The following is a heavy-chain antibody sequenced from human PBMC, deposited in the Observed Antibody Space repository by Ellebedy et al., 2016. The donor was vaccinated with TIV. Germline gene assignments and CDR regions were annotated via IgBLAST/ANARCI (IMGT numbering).Heavy chain of an antibody. Sequence: SETLSLXXTVSGASIRSYYWSWIRQAAGKGLEWIGRIYGYGDTRYNPSLQSRVTMSVDTSKNQISLKLNSVTGADTALYFCARRGQMEILRHAFEIWGQGTMVIVSS. CDR2: IYGYGDT. CDR1: GASIRSYY. J-gene: IGHJ3*02. V-gene: IGHV4-4*07. CDR3: ARRGQMEILRHAFEI. D-gene: IGHD5-24*01.